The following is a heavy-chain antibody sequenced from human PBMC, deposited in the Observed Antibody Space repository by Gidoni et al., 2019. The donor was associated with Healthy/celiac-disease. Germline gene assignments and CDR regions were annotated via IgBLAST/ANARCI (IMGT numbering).Heavy chain of an antibody. J-gene: IGHJ4*02. CDR3: ARGKAAPEWDY. Sequence: GEINHSGSTNYNPSLKSRVTISVDTSKNQFSLKLSSVTAADTAVYYCARGKAAPEWDYWGQGTLVTVSS. CDR2: INHSGST. D-gene: IGHD6-6*01. V-gene: IGHV4-34*01.